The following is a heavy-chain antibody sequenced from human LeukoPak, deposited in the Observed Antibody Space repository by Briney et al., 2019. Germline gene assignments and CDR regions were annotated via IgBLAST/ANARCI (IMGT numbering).Heavy chain of an antibody. CDR1: GGTYSSYT. CDR3: AREREDSSDY. Sequence: GASVKVSCKASGGTYSSYTISWVRQAPGQGLGWMGRIIPILGIANYAQKFQGRVTITADKSTSTAYMELSSLRSEDTAVYYCAREREDSSDYWGQGTLVTVSS. CDR2: IIPILGIA. V-gene: IGHV1-69*04. J-gene: IGHJ4*02. D-gene: IGHD3-22*01.